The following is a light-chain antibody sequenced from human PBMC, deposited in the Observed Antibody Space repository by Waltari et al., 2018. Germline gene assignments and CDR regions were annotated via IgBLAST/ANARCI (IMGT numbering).Light chain of an antibody. V-gene: IGKV3-15*01. CDR1: QSVRSN. CDR3: QQYDNWLLT. CDR2: GAS. J-gene: IGKJ4*01. Sequence: EIVMTQSPATLSVSPGETAPLSCRASQSVRSNLAWYQQKPGQAPSLLIHGASTRATGVPARFSGSGSGTEFTLTISSLQSEDFAVYYCQQYDNWLLTFGGGTKVEI.